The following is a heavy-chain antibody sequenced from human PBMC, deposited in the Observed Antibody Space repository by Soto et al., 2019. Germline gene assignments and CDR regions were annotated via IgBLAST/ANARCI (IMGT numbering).Heavy chain of an antibody. J-gene: IGHJ6*02. CDR1: GYNFSTDW. Sequence: ESLNISWKGSGYNFSTDWIGWVRQMPGKGLEWMGIIYPADSDTRYSPSSQGQVTISADKSISTAYLQWSSLKASDTAMYFCARYWHSYSLNYYRGMDVWGQG. CDR2: IYPADSDT. CDR3: ARYWHSYSLNYYRGMDV. D-gene: IGHD5-18*01. V-gene: IGHV5-51*01.